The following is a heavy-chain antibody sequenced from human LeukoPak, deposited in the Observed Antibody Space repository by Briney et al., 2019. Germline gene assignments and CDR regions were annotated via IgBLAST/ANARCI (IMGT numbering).Heavy chain of an antibody. V-gene: IGHV3-9*01. D-gene: IGHD3-22*01. J-gene: IGHJ4*02. CDR2: VSWNSGTI. CDR3: AREGYYDTSGYPDY. CDR1: GFTFDDYA. Sequence: GGSLRLSCAASGFTFDDYAMHWVRQAPGKGLEWVSGVSWNSGTIGYADSVKGRFTISRDNAKNSLYLQMNSLRPEDTALYYCAREGYYDTSGYPDYWGQGTLVTVSS.